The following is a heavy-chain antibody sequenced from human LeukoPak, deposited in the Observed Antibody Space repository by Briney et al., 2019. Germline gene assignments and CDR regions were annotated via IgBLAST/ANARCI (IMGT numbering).Heavy chain of an antibody. Sequence: GGSLRLSCAASGFTFSSYEMNWVRQAPGKGLEWVSYISSSGSTIYYADSMKSRFTISRDNSKNTLYLQINSLRAEDTAVYYRAKWGDYDVLTGYYVSDYWGQGTLVTVSS. V-gene: IGHV3-48*03. J-gene: IGHJ4*02. CDR3: AKWGDYDVLTGYYVSDY. D-gene: IGHD3-9*01. CDR2: ISSSGSTI. CDR1: GFTFSSYE.